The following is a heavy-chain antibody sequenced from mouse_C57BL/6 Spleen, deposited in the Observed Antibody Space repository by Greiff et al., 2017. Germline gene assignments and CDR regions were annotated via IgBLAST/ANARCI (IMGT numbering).Heavy chain of an antibody. CDR2: INPNNGGT. CDR3: ARYGTTVVATSYFDY. V-gene: IGHV1-26*01. CDR1: GYTFTDYY. D-gene: IGHD1-1*01. J-gene: IGHJ2*01. Sequence: EVQLQQSGPELVKPGASVKISCKASGYTFTDYYMNWVKQSHGKSLEWIGDINPNNGGTSYNQKFKGKATLTVDKSSSTAYMELRSLTSEDSAVYYCARYGTTVVATSYFDYWGQGTTLTVSS.